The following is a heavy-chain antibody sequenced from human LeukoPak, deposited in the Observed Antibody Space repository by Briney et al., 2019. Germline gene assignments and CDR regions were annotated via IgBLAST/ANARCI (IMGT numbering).Heavy chain of an antibody. Sequence: GGSLRLSCAASGFTFSSYAMSWVRQAPGEGLEWVSLISGNGGSTYYADSVKGRFTISRDNSKNTLYLQMNSLRAEDTAVYYCAKDQALTSMTSRGAVSWGQGTLVIVSS. D-gene: IGHD4-17*01. CDR3: AKDQALTSMTSRGAVS. CDR2: ISGNGGST. CDR1: GFTFSSYA. V-gene: IGHV3-23*01. J-gene: IGHJ5*02.